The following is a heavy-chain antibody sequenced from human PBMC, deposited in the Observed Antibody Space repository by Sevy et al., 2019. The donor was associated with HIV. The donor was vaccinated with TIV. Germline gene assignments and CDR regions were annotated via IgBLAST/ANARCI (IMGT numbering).Heavy chain of an antibody. V-gene: IGHV3-23*01. CDR2: ISGSGGST. Sequence: GESLKISCAASGFTFSSYAMSRVRQAPGKGLEWVSAISGSGGSTYYADSVKGRFTISRDNSKNTLYLQMNSLRAEDTAVYYCAKEKYYYYYMDVWGKGTTVTVSS. CDR1: GFTFSSYA. CDR3: AKEKYYYYYMDV. J-gene: IGHJ6*03.